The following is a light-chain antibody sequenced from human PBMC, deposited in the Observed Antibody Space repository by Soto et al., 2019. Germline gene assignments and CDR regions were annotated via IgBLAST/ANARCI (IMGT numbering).Light chain of an antibody. CDR2: GAS. Sequence: EIVMTQSPATLSVSPGERATLSCRASQSVSSNLAWYQQKPGQAPRLLIYGASTRATGIPARFSGSGSGTEFTLTISSLQSEDFAVYYCQQYKNPRLTFGGGTKVDLK. CDR3: QQYKNPRLT. CDR1: QSVSSN. V-gene: IGKV3-15*01. J-gene: IGKJ4*01.